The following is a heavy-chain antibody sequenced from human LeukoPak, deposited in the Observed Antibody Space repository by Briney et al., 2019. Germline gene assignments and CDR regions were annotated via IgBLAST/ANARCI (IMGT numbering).Heavy chain of an antibody. J-gene: IGHJ3*01. D-gene: IGHD5/OR15-5a*01. CDR1: GDSITSSHW. CDR3: ARDSKSTADAF. V-gene: IGHV4-4*02. Sequence: SETLSLTCTVSGDSITSSHWWSWIRQSPGKGLEWIGNTYHSDYTNYNPSLKGRATISVDKSKNQLSLKVISVTAADTAMYYCARDSKSTADAFWGQGTMVTVSS. CDR2: TYHSDYT.